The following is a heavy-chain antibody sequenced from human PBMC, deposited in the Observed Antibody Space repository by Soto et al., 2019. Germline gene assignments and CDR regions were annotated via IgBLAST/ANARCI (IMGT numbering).Heavy chain of an antibody. V-gene: IGHV3-21*01. J-gene: IGHJ6*02. CDR2: ISSSSSYI. Sequence: AVGSLRLSCAASGFTFSSYSMNWVRQAPGKGLEWVSSISSSSSYIYYADSVKGRFTISRDNAKNSLYLQMNSLRAEDTAVYYCARVLEYCSGGSCYSEEPYYYGMDVWGQGTTVTVSS. CDR3: ARVLEYCSGGSCYSEEPYYYGMDV. D-gene: IGHD2-15*01. CDR1: GFTFSSYS.